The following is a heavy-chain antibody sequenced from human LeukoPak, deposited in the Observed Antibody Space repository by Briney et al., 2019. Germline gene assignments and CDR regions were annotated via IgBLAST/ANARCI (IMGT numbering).Heavy chain of an antibody. CDR2: ISGSGGST. J-gene: IGHJ4*02. Sequence: GGSLRLSCAASGFTFSSYAMHWVRQAPGKGLEWVSVISGSGGSTYYADSVKGRFTISRDSSKNTLYLQMNSLRAEDTAVYYCTKDRYGDYAIDSWGQGTLVTVFS. V-gene: IGHV3-23*01. CDR3: TKDRYGDYAIDS. D-gene: IGHD4-17*01. CDR1: GFTFSSYA.